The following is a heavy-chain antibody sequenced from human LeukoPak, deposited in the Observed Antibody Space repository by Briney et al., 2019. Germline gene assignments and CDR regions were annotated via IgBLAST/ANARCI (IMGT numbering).Heavy chain of an antibody. J-gene: IGHJ3*02. CDR3: ARGYPGGGDAFDI. CDR2: IYTSGST. Sequence: SQTLSLTCTVSGGSISSGSYYWRWLRQPAGTGLEWTGRIYTSGSTNYNPSFKSRLTISVDTSKNQFSLKLSSVTAADTAVYYCARGYPGGGDAFDIWGQGTMVTVSS. V-gene: IGHV4-61*02. CDR1: GGSISSGSYY. D-gene: IGHD2-8*02.